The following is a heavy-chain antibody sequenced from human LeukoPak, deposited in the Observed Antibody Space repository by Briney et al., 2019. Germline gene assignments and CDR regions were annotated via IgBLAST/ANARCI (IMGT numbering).Heavy chain of an antibody. D-gene: IGHD3-22*01. Sequence: ASVKVSCKASGYTFTSYGISWVRQAPGQGLEWMGWISAYNGNTNYAQKLQGRVTMTTDTSTSTAYMELRSLRSDDTAVYYCARVGQHYYDSPGENAFDIWGQGTMVTVSS. CDR3: ARVGQHYYDSPGENAFDI. J-gene: IGHJ3*02. CDR2: ISAYNGNT. CDR1: GYTFTSYG. V-gene: IGHV1-18*01.